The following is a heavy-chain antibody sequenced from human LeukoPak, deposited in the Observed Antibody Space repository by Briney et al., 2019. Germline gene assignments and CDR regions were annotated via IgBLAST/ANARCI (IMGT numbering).Heavy chain of an antibody. CDR2: SSAYNGNT. J-gene: IGHJ4*02. D-gene: IGHD3-22*01. CDR3: ARDERYDSSGYPFDY. Sequence: GASVKVFCKASGCTFTSYGISWVRQAPGRGLEWMGWSSAYNGNTNYAQKLQGRVTMTTDTSTSTAYMELRSLRSDDTAVYYCARDERYDSSGYPFDYWGQGTLVTVSS. CDR1: GCTFTSYG. V-gene: IGHV1-18*01.